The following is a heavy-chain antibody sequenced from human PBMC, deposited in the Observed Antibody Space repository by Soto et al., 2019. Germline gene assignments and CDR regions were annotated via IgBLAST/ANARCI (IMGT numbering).Heavy chain of an antibody. Sequence: ASVKVSCKVSGYTLTELSMHWVRQAPGKGLEWMGGFDPEDGETIYAQKFQGRVTMTEDTSTDTAYMELSSLRSEDTAVYYCACRIPAGQWLVRWFDPWGQGTLVTVSS. D-gene: IGHD6-19*01. V-gene: IGHV1-24*01. CDR3: ACRIPAGQWLVRWFDP. CDR2: FDPEDGET. CDR1: GYTLTELS. J-gene: IGHJ5*02.